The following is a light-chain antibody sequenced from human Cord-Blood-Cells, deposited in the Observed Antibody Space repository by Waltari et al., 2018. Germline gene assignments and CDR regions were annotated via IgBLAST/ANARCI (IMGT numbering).Light chain of an antibody. Sequence: DIQMTQFLYSVSTSVRDRVTSTCRASQSISSYLNGYQQKPGKAPKLLIYAASSLQSGVPSRFSCSGSGTDFTLTISSLQPEDFATYYCQQSYSTSWTFGQGTKVEIK. V-gene: IGKV1-39*01. J-gene: IGKJ1*01. CDR1: QSISSY. CDR3: QQSYSTSWT. CDR2: AAS.